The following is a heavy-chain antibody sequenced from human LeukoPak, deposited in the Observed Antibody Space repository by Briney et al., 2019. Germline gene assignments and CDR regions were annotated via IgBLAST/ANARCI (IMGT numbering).Heavy chain of an antibody. J-gene: IGHJ4*02. D-gene: IGHD3-9*01. Sequence: GGSLRLSCAASGFTFRSYAMSWVRQAPGKGLEWVSAISGSGGSTYYADSVKGRFTISRDNSKNTLYLQMNSLGAEDTAVYYCASITISPSYRLDWGQGTLVTVSS. CDR3: ASITISPSYRLD. V-gene: IGHV3-23*01. CDR1: GFTFRSYA. CDR2: ISGSGGST.